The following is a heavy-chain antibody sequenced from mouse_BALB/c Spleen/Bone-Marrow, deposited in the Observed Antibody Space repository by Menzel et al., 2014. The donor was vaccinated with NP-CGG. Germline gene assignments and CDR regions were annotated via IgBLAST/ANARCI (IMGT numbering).Heavy chain of an antibody. Sequence: VNVVESGPGLVQPSQSLSITCTVSGFSLSGYGVHWVRQSPGKGLEWLGVIWGGGSTDYNAAFMSRLSITKDNSKSQVFFKMNSLQADDTAIYYCAKNGNWYFDVWGAGTTVTVSS. CDR3: AKNGNWYFDV. CDR2: IWGGGST. V-gene: IGHV2-5*01. J-gene: IGHJ1*01. CDR1: GFSLSGYG. D-gene: IGHD1-1*02.